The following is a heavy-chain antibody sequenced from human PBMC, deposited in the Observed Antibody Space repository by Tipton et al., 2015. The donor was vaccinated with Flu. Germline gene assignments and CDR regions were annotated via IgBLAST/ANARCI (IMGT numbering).Heavy chain of an antibody. J-gene: IGHJ2*01. CDR1: GYTFSSYE. CDR2: MNPNSGNT. CDR3: ARNRQQSRYFDL. V-gene: IGHV1-8*01. Sequence: QSGAEVKKPGASVKVSCKASGYTFSSYEINWVRQATGQGLEWMGWMNPNSGNTGYAQKFQGRVTMTRNTSINTAYMELTSLTSEDTAVYYCARNRQQSRYFDLWGRGTLVTVSS. D-gene: IGHD1-1*01.